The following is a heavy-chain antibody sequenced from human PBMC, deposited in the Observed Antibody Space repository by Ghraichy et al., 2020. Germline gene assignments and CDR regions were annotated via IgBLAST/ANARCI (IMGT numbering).Heavy chain of an antibody. J-gene: IGHJ6*04. CDR2: IRYDGSNT. V-gene: IGHV3-30*02. CDR3: AKESCSTTNCLSYYYYAMEV. CDR1: EFTLNAFG. D-gene: IGHD2-2*01. Sequence: GGSLRLSCVAYEFTLNAFGIHWVHHAPGKEQEWVAFIRYDGSNTYYGDSAKGRYTVSRDNSKNMLYLQINSLRPEDTAVYYCAKESCSTTNCLSYYYYAMEVWGKGTAVTVSS.